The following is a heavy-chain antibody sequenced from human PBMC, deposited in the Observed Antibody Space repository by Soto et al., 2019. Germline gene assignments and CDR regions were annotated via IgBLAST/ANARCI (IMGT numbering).Heavy chain of an antibody. J-gene: IGHJ4*02. Sequence: EVQLLESGGGLVQPGGSLRLSCAASGFTFSSHAMSWVRQTPGKGLEWVSSTIDSGGRSYHADSVRGRFTISRDNSKNTLYLQMNSLRADGTAIYYCAKDKMEQWLVGGYYDYWGQGALVTVSS. V-gene: IGHV3-23*01. CDR2: TIDSGGRS. CDR3: AKDKMEQWLVGGYYDY. D-gene: IGHD6-19*01. CDR1: GFTFSSHA.